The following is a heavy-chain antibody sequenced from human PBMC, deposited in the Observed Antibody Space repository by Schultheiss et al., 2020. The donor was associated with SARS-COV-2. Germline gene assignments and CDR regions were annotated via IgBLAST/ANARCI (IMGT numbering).Heavy chain of an antibody. D-gene: IGHD2-15*01. CDR1: GGSISSYY. CDR2: INHSGST. CDR3: ARAHSTRRVVVVAATVSRLGWFDP. Sequence: SETLSLTCTVSGGSISSYYWSWIRQPAGKGLEWIGEINHSGSTNYNPSLKSRVTISRDKPKNQFSLKLSSVTAADTAVYYCARAHSTRRVVVVAATVSRLGWFDPWGQGTLVTVSS. V-gene: IGHV4-34*01. J-gene: IGHJ5*02.